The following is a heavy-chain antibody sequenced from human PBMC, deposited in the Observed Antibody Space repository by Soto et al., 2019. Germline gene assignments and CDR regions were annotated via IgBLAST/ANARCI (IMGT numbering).Heavy chain of an antibody. CDR1: GFTFSSYS. Sequence: EVQLVESGGGLVKPGGSLRLSCAASGFTFSSYSMNWVRQAPGKGLEWVSSISTSSNYIYYADSVKGRFTISRDNAKNSLYLQMTSLRAEDTAVYYCARDGGYSGYDCWGQGTLVTVSS. D-gene: IGHD5-12*01. V-gene: IGHV3-21*01. J-gene: IGHJ4*02. CDR2: ISTSSNYI. CDR3: ARDGGYSGYDC.